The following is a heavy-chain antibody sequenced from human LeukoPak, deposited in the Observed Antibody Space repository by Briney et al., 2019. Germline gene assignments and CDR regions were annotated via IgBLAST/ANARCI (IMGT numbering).Heavy chain of an antibody. CDR2: IKQDGSEK. Sequence: QPGGSLRLSCAASGFTFSSYWMSWVRQAPGKGLEWVANIKQDGSEKYYVDSVKGRFTISRDNAENSLYLQMNSLRAEDTAVYYCARSGYDSSGYHDAFDIWGQGTMVTVSS. V-gene: IGHV3-7*01. CDR3: ARSGYDSSGYHDAFDI. J-gene: IGHJ3*02. D-gene: IGHD3-22*01. CDR1: GFTFSSYW.